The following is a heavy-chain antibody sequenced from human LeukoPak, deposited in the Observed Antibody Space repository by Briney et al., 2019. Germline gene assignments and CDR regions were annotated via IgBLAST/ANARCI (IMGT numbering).Heavy chain of an antibody. CDR2: INSDGSST. D-gene: IGHD4-17*01. CDR1: GFTFSSYW. Sequence: PGGSLRLSCAASGFTFSSYWMHWVRQAPGKGLVWISRINSDGSSTSYADSVEGRFTISRDNSRNSVFLQMNSLRAEDTAVYYCTREPRNVDYMSRIDYWGQGTLVTVSS. CDR3: TREPRNVDYMSRIDY. J-gene: IGHJ4*02. V-gene: IGHV3-74*01.